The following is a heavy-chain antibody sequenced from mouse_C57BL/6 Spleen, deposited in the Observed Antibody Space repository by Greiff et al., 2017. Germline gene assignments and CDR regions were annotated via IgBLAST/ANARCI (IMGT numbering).Heavy chain of an antibody. D-gene: IGHD2-3*01. J-gene: IGHJ2*01. CDR1: GYTFTSYW. CDR2: IYPGSGST. V-gene: IGHV1-55*01. CDR3: ATYDGYLYYFDY. Sequence: QVQLQQPGAELVKPGASVTMSCKASGYTFTSYWITWVKQRPGQGLEWIGDIYPGSGSTNYNEKFKSKATLTVDTSSSTAYMQLSSLTSEDSAVYYCATYDGYLYYFDYWGQGTTLTVSS.